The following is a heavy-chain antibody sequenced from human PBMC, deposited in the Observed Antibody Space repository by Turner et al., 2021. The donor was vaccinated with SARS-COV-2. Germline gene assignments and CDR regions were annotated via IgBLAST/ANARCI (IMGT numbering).Heavy chain of an antibody. D-gene: IGHD1-26*01. J-gene: IGHJ4*02. Sequence: VQLVESGAGGVQPGRSLTLRCAVSGFTVSSYAMVWVRQEPGKGLEWMTVISYDADNNYYAAAEEGRFTISKDNTKNTLYLQMNSLRAEATAVYYCAKPHSESYSAYFDYWGQGTLVTVSS. CDR3: AKPHSESYSAYFDY. CDR1: GFTVSSYA. CDR2: ISYDADNN. V-gene: IGHV3-30*01.